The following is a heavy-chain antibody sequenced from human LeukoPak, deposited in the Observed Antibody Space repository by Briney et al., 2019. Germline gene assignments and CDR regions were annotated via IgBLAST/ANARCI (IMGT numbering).Heavy chain of an antibody. CDR3: AKQIWFGESPEFDY. V-gene: IGHV3-33*06. CDR2: MWSDGSVY. CDR1: GFTFRSDG. Sequence: GGSLRLSCVASGFTFRSDGMHWVRQTPGKGREWVADMWSDGSVYRYADSVRGRFTISRDNSKNTLYLQMNSLRADDTAVYYCAKQIWFGESPEFDYWGQGTLVTVSS. D-gene: IGHD3-10*01. J-gene: IGHJ4*02.